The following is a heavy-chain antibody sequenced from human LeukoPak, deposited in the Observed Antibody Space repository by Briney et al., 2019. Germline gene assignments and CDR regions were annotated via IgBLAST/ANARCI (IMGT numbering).Heavy chain of an antibody. V-gene: IGHV4-39*07. CDR3: ARSLRISMIFGPFEI. CDR2: IYYKGST. D-gene: IGHD3/OR15-3a*01. CDR1: GGSISSSNYY. J-gene: IGHJ3*02. Sequence: SETLSLTCNVSGGSISSSNYYWSWIRQPPGEGLEWTASIYYKGSTYYNPSLKSRATISLDTSKNQFSLNLSSVTAADTAVYYCARSLRISMIFGPFEIWGQGTMVTVSS.